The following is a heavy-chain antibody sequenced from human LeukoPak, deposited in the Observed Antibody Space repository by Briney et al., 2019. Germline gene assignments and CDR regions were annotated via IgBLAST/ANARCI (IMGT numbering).Heavy chain of an antibody. CDR2: INHSGST. CDR3: ARSPSYKQQLVHFQH. D-gene: IGHD6-13*01. J-gene: IGHJ1*01. V-gene: IGHV4-34*01. Sequence: PSETLSLTCAVYGGSFSGYYWSWIRQPLGKGLEWIGEINHSGSTNYNPSLKSRVTIPVATSKNQFSLKLSSVTAADTAVYYCARSPSYKQQLVHFQHWGQGTLVTVSS. CDR1: GGSFSGYY.